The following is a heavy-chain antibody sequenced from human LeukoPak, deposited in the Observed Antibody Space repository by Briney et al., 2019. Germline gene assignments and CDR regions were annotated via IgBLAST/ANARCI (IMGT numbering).Heavy chain of an antibody. D-gene: IGHD6-25*01. CDR2: IFYTGST. Sequence: SETLSLTCTVSGGSINIYYWSWIRQPPGKTLEWIGYIFYTGSTKYNPSLESRVTISVDTSKNQFSLKLTSVTAADTAVYYCARVVVHGYSDYWGQGALVTVSS. CDR1: GGSINIYY. J-gene: IGHJ4*02. CDR3: ARVVVHGYSDY. V-gene: IGHV4-59*08.